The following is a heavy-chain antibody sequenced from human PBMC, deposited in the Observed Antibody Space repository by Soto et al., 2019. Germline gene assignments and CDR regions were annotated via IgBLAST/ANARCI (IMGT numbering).Heavy chain of an antibody. CDR1: GFTFSSYA. J-gene: IGHJ4*02. CDR3: SKDFFPGYIHYFDY. V-gene: IGHV3-23*01. CDR2: ISGSGGST. Sequence: GGSLRLSCAASGFTFSSYAMSWVRQAPGKGLEWVSAISGSGGSTYYADSVKGRFTISRDNSKNTLYLQMNSLRAEDTAVYYCSKDFFPGYIHYFDYWGQGTLVTVSS. D-gene: IGHD5-12*01.